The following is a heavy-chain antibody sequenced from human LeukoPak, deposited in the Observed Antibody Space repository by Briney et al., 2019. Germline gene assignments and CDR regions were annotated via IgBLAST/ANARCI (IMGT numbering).Heavy chain of an antibody. V-gene: IGHV3-48*02. CDR2: ISTSGSI. J-gene: IGHJ4*02. CDR1: GFTFRSYT. D-gene: IGHD5-18*01. Sequence: EGSLRLSCVASGFTFRSYTMNWVRQAPGKGLEWVSYISTSGSISYADSVKGRFTISRDNAKDSLYLQMNRLRDEDTAVYYCARMIDYNYGYAFDYWGQGTLVTVSS. CDR3: ARMIDYNYGYAFDY.